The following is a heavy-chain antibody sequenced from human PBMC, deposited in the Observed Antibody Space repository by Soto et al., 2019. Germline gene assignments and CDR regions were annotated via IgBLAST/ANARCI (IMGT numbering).Heavy chain of an antibody. J-gene: IGHJ4*02. CDR3: ARVASSISWYFDY. D-gene: IGHD6-13*01. CDR2: IYHSGST. CDR1: GGSISSSNW. Sequence: PSETLSLTCAVSGGSISSSNWWICVRQPPGKGLEWIGEIYHSGSTNYNPSLKSRVTISVEKSKNQFSLKLSSVTAADTAVYYCARVASSISWYFDYWGQGTLVTVSS. V-gene: IGHV4-4*02.